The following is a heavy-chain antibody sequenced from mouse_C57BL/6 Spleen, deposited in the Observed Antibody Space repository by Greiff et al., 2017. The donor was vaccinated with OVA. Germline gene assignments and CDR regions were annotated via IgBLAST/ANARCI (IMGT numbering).Heavy chain of an antibody. D-gene: IGHD1-1*01. CDR3: ARGNYYGSYWYFDV. Sequence: DVKLVESEGGLVQPGSSMKLSCTASGFTFSDYYMAWVRQVPEKGLEWVANINYDGSSTYYLDSLKSRFIISRDNAKNILYLQMSSLKSEDTATDYCARGNYYGSYWYFDVWGTGTTVTVSS. CDR2: INYDGSST. J-gene: IGHJ1*03. CDR1: GFTFSDYY. V-gene: IGHV5-16*01.